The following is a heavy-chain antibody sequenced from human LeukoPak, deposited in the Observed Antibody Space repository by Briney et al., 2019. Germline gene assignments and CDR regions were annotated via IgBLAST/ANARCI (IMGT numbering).Heavy chain of an antibody. CDR3: ARGVIAAGGNDFDY. CDR1: GGSISSNSYY. Sequence: SETLSLTCSVSGGSISSNSYYWGWIRQPPGKGLEWIGNFFYSGSTYYNPSLKSRVTISVDTSKNQFSLKLSSVTAADTAVYYCARGVIAAGGNDFDYWGQGTLVTVSS. J-gene: IGHJ4*02. CDR2: FFYSGST. D-gene: IGHD6-13*01. V-gene: IGHV4-39*07.